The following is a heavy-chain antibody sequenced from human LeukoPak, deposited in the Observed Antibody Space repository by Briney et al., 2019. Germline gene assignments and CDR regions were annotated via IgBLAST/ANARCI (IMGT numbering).Heavy chain of an antibody. CDR3: ARDIMVRGATTYFDY. CDR1: GYTFTSYG. CDR2: ISAYNGNT. J-gene: IGHJ4*02. V-gene: IGHV1-18*01. D-gene: IGHD3-10*01. Sequence: ASVKVSCKASGYTFTSYGISWVRQAPGQGLEWMGWISAYNGNTNYAQKLQGRVTMTTDTSTSTAYMELRSLRSDDTALYYCARDIMVRGATTYFDYWGQGTLVTVSS.